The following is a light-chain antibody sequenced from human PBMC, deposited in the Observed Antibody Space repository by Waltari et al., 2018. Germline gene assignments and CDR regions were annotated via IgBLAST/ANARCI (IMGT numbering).Light chain of an antibody. CDR1: SRDVGGHNH. Sequence: QSTLTQPASVSGSPGQSITISCTGTSRDVGGHNHVSWYPQPPGKAPKPVIYDVSSRPSGVSNRFSGSKSGNTASLTIYGLQAEDEADYYCSSYTSSSTRVFGTGTRVTVL. J-gene: IGLJ1*01. V-gene: IGLV2-14*03. CDR2: DVS. CDR3: SSYTSSSTRV.